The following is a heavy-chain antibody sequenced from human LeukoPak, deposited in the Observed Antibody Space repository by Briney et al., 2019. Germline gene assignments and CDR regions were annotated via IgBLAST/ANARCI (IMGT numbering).Heavy chain of an antibody. D-gene: IGHD3-22*01. J-gene: IGHJ4*02. V-gene: IGHV3-23*01. Sequence: GGSLRLSCAASGFTFSSYAMSWVRQAPGKGLEGVSDISGSGGSTYYADPVKGRFTISRDNSKNTLYLQMNSLRAEDTAVYYCAKEVYDSSGGCCHFDYWGQGTLVTVSS. CDR1: GFTFSSYA. CDR2: ISGSGGST. CDR3: AKEVYDSSGGCCHFDY.